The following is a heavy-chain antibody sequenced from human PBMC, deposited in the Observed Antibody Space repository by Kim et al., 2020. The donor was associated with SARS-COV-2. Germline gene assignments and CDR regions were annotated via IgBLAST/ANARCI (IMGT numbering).Heavy chain of an antibody. D-gene: IGHD6-19*01. CDR3: ARAEGWSYYYGMDV. CDR2: IYYSGST. V-gene: IGHV4-59*01. Sequence: SETLSLTCTVSGGSISSYYWSWIRQPPGKGLEWIGYIYYSGSTNYNPSLKSRVTISVDTSKNQFSLKLSSVTAADTAVYYCARAEGWSYYYGMDVWGQGTTVTVSS. CDR1: GGSISSYY. J-gene: IGHJ6*02.